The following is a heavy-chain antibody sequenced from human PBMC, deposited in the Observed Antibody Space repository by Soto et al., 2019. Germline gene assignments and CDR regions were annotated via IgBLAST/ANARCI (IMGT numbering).Heavy chain of an antibody. D-gene: IGHD2-21*01. Sequence: QVQLVQSGAEVKKPGSSVKVSCKASGGTFSSYTISWVRQAPGQGLEWMGRIIPILGIANYAQKFQGRVTITADKSTSTAYMELSSLRSEDTAVYYCARERPSDCGGDCQNDYWGQGTLVTVSS. V-gene: IGHV1-69*08. CDR3: ARERPSDCGGDCQNDY. CDR2: IIPILGIA. J-gene: IGHJ4*02. CDR1: GGTFSSYT.